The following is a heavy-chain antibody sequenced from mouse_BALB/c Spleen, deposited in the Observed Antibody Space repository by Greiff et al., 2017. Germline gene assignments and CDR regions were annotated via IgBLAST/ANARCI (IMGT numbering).Heavy chain of an antibody. CDR1: GYTFTSYN. CDR3: ARGYDDAMDY. J-gene: IGHJ4*01. CDR2: IYPGNGDT. D-gene: IGHD2-14*01. V-gene: IGHV1-12*01. Sequence: QVQLQQPGAELVKPGASVKMSCKASGYTFTSYNMHWVKQTPGQGLEWIGAIYPGNGDTSYNQKFKGKATLTADKSSSTAYMQLSSLTSEDSAVYYCARGYDDAMDYWGQGTSVTVSS.